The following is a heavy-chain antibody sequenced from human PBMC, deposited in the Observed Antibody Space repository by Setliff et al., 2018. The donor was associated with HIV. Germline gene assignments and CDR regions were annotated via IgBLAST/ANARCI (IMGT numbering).Heavy chain of an antibody. D-gene: IGHD3-9*01. CDR3: ARLNDWRHTFDI. V-gene: IGHV4-39*07. CDR1: GDSMSNSGYY. CDR2: IYYSGTP. Sequence: PSETLSLTCTVSGDSMSNSGYYWSWLRQSPGKGLEWIGSIYYSGTPYYSPSLNSRVTISLDMSKTQFFLRLISMTAAGTAVYYCARLNDWRHTFDIWGQGITVTVSS. J-gene: IGHJ3*02.